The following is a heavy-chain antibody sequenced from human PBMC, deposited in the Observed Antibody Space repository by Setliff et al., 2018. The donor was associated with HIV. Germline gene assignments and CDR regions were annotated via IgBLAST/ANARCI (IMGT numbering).Heavy chain of an antibody. CDR2: IYYSGST. D-gene: IGHD2-15*01. CDR3: ARASVVHAIAVGY. Sequence: SETLSLTCTVSGGSISSHYWSWIRQPPGKGLEWIGYIYYSGSTNYNPSLKSRVTMSVDTSKNQFSLKLSSVTAADTAVYYCARASVVHAIAVGYWGQGTLVTVSS. CDR1: GGSISSHY. V-gene: IGHV4-59*11. J-gene: IGHJ4*02.